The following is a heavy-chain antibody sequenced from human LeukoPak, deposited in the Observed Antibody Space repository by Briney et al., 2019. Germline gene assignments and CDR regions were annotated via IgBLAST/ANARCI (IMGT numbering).Heavy chain of an antibody. Sequence: PGGSLRLSCAASGFTFSSYAMSWVRQASGKGLEHISAITGNEDSIYYTHSVKGRFTISRDNSKNTLYLQMGSLRAEDMAVYYCARETRSSDRFFDYWGQGTLVTVSS. CDR1: GFTFSSYA. V-gene: IGHV3-64*01. CDR2: ITGNEDSI. CDR3: ARETRSSDRFFDY. J-gene: IGHJ4*02. D-gene: IGHD6-13*01.